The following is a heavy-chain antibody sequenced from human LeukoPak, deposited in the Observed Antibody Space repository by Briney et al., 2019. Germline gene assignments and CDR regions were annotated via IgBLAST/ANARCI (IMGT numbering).Heavy chain of an antibody. CDR1: GGSFSGYY. J-gene: IGHJ5*02. V-gene: IGHV4-34*01. CDR3: AGLRFLEWLGLTWFDP. CDR2: INHSGST. Sequence: SETLSLTCAVYGGSFSGYYWSWIRQPPGKGLEWIGEINHSGSTNYNPSLKSRVTISVDTSKNQFSLKLSSVTAADTAVYYCAGLRFLEWLGLTWFDPWGQGTLVTVSS. D-gene: IGHD3-3*01.